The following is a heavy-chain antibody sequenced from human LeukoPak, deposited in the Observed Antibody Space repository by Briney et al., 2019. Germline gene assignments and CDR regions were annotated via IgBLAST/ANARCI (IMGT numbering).Heavy chain of an antibody. D-gene: IGHD3-10*01. CDR3: ATGWFGGVFDY. Sequence: SETLSLTCAIYGGSFSGYYWSWIRQPPGKGLEWIGEINHSGSTNYNPSLKSRVTISVDTSKNQFSLKLSSVTAADTAVYYCATGWFGGVFDYWGQGTLVTVSS. CDR2: INHSGST. CDR1: GGSFSGYY. J-gene: IGHJ4*02. V-gene: IGHV4-34*01.